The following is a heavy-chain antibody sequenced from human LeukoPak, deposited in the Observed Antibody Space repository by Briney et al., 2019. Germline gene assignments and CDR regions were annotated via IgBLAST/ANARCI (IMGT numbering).Heavy chain of an antibody. D-gene: IGHD6-13*01. CDR1: GYTFTSYG. Sequence: ASVKVSCKASGYTFTSYGISWVRQAPGQGLEWMGWISAYNGNTNYAQKLQGRVTMTTDTSTSTAYMELRSLRSDDTAVYYCARDLKQQLVRHGDWFDPWGQGTLVTVSS. CDR2: ISAYNGNT. V-gene: IGHV1-18*01. J-gene: IGHJ5*02. CDR3: ARDLKQQLVRHGDWFDP.